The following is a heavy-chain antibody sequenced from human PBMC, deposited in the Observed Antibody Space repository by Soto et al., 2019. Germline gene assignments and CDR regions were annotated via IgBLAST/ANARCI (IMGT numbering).Heavy chain of an antibody. J-gene: IGHJ2*01. CDR2: IYDSGST. CDR3: AREVIPLTTDWYFDL. V-gene: IGHV4-30-4*01. Sequence: QLQLRESGPGLVKPSETLSLTCTVSGGSISGGVGGLYYWSWIRQPPGKGLEWIGYIYDSGSTYYNPSIKSRLTISVDTSKTQFSLRLSSVTSADTALYYCAREVIPLTTDWYFDLWGRGTLVTVSS. CDR1: GGSISGGVGGLYY. D-gene: IGHD4-17*01.